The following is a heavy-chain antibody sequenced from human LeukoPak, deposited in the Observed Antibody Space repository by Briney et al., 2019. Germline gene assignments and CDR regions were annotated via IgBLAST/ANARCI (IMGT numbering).Heavy chain of an antibody. J-gene: IGHJ2*01. CDR1: GGSISSYY. V-gene: IGHV4-59*08. D-gene: IGHD6-13*01. CDR2: ISYSGNT. Sequence: SETLSLTCTVSGGSISSYYWSWFRQPPGKGLEWIGYISYSGNTNYNPSLKSRVTISADTPKNQFSLKLSSVTAADTAVYYCARKAAADWYFDLWGRGTLVTVSS. CDR3: ARKAAADWYFDL.